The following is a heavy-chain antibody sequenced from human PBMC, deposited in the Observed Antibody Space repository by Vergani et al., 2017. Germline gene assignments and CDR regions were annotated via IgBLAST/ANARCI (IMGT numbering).Heavy chain of an antibody. J-gene: IGHJ2*01. CDR3: ARPPKSCSGGSCYSVYFDL. D-gene: IGHD2-15*01. V-gene: IGHV3-49*04. CDR2: IRSKAYGGTT. Sequence: EVQLVESGGGLVQPGRSLRLSCTASGFTFGDYAMSWVRQAPGKGLEWVGFIRSKAYGGTTEYAASVKGRFTISRDDSKSIAYLQMNSLKPEDTAVYYWARPPKSCSGGSCYSVYFDLWGRGTLVTVSS. CDR1: GFTFGDYA.